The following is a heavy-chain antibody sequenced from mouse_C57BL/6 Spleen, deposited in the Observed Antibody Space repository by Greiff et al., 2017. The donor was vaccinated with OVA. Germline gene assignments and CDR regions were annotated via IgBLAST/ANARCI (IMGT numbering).Heavy chain of an antibody. CDR1: GYTFTSYG. V-gene: IGHV1-81*01. J-gene: IGHJ2*01. CDR2: IYPRSGNT. Sequence: QVQLQQSGAELARPGASVKLSCKASGYTFTSYGISWVKQRTGQGLEWIGEIYPRSGNTYYNEKFKGKATLTADKSSSTAYMELRSLTSEDSAGDVCARTGDSNYGGDYGGQGTTLTVSS. D-gene: IGHD2-5*01. CDR3: ARTGDSNYGGDY.